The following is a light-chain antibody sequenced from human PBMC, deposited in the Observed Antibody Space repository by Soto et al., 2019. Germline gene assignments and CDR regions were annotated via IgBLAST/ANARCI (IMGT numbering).Light chain of an antibody. CDR1: QSLVHSEGNTY. CDR3: TNYTQLART. Sequence: DIVLTQTPLSSPVTLGQPASISCTSSQSLVHSEGNTYLSWLQQRPGQPPRILIYKISNRFSGVPDRFGGSGVGTDFTLKISRVEAEDVGVYYCTNYTQLARTFGQGTKVDTK. J-gene: IGKJ1*01. V-gene: IGKV2-24*01. CDR2: KIS.